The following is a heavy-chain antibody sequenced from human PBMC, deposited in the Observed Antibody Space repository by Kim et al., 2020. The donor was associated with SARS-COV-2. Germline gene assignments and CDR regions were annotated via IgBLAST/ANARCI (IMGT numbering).Heavy chain of an antibody. CDR2: IIPIFGTA. D-gene: IGHD6-13*01. Sequence: SVQVSCKASGGTFSSYAISWVRQAPGQGLEWMGGIIPIFGTANYAQKFQGRVTITADESTSTAYMELSSLRSEDTAVYYCARDLWLAAGEFDYWGQGTLVTVSS. CDR3: ARDLWLAAGEFDY. J-gene: IGHJ4*02. V-gene: IGHV1-69*13. CDR1: GGTFSSYA.